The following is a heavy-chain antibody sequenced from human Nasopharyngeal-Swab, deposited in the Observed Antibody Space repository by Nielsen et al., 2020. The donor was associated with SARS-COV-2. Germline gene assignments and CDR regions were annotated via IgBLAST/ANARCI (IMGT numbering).Heavy chain of an antibody. CDR2: INAGNGNT. CDR1: GYTFTSYA. D-gene: IGHD2-15*01. CDR3: AREAVVVVGYWFDP. Sequence: ASVKVSCKASGYTFTSYAMHCVRQAPRQRLEWMGWINAGNGNTKYSQKFQGRVTITRDTSASTAYMELSSLRSEDTAVYYCAREAVVVVGYWFDPWGQGTLVTVSS. V-gene: IGHV1-3*01. J-gene: IGHJ5*02.